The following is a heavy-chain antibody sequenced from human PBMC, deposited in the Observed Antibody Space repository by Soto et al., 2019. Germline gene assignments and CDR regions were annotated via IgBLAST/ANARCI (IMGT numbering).Heavy chain of an antibody. CDR3: ARDFYPLAYYFDY. CDR2: ISGNDGKT. CDR1: GYRFTNHG. Sequence: QVQLVQSGAEVKKPGASVKVSCKASGYRFTNHGISWVRQAPGQGLEWMGWISGNDGKTKYARKFQGRVTMTTDTSTSTAYMEMNSLRHDATAVYYCARDFYPLAYYFDYWGQGTLVTVSS. V-gene: IGHV1-18*01. J-gene: IGHJ4*02.